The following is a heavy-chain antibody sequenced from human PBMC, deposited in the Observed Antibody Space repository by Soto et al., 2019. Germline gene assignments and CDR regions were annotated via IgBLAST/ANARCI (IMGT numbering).Heavy chain of an antibody. D-gene: IGHD6-25*01. Sequence: QVQLVQSGGEVKKPGASVNISCKATGYTFISYSITWVRQAPGQGLEWMGWISTYNGNTKYAQSLQGRVTLTRDTSTNTAFMEIRGLRSDDTAIYYCAREGAHSTGSYDYFDQWGQGTLVAVSP. CDR1: GYTFISYS. CDR3: AREGAHSTGSYDYFDQ. V-gene: IGHV1-18*04. J-gene: IGHJ4*02. CDR2: ISTYNGNT.